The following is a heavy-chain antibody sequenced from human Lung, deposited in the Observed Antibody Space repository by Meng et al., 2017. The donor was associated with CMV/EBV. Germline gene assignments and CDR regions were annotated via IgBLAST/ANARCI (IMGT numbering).Heavy chain of an antibody. CDR1: GGSFSGYY. CDR2: INHSGST. CDR3: ARGGYCSSTSCYKLYRNWFDP. Sequence: SETXSLXXAVYGGSFSGYYWSWIRQPPGKGLEWIGEINHSGSTNYNPSLKSRVTISVDTSKNQFSLKLSSVTAADTAVYYCARGGYCSSTSCYKLYRNWFDPWGQGTXVTVSS. J-gene: IGHJ5*02. D-gene: IGHD2-2*02. V-gene: IGHV4-34*01.